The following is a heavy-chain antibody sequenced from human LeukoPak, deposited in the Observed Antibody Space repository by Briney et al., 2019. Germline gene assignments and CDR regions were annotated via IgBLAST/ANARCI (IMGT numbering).Heavy chain of an antibody. CDR1: GSISGYY. D-gene: IGHD2-2*01. J-gene: IGHJ3*02. V-gene: IGHV4-4*09. CDR3: ARQKCTSTSCLTKNAFDI. CDR2: IYTSGST. Sequence: TSETLSLTCTVSGSISGYYWSWIRQPPGKGLEWIGYIYTSGSTNYDPSLESRVTISVDTSKNQFSLDLSSVTAVDTAVYYCARQKCTSTSCLTKNAFDIWGQGTMVTVSS.